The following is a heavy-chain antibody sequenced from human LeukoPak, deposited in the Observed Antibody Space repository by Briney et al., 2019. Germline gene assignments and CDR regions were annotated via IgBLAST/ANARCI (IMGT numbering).Heavy chain of an antibody. J-gene: IGHJ4*02. Sequence: PGGSLRLSCAASGCTFSTYGMHWVRQAPGKGLEWVAFIRYDGSNKYYADSVRGRFTISRDNYKNTQYLQMNSLRAEDAAVYFCAKDKDPWKSTSISDFDYWGQGTLVTVSS. CDR2: IRYDGSNK. V-gene: IGHV3-30*02. D-gene: IGHD1-1*01. CDR3: AKDKDPWKSTSISDFDY. CDR1: GCTFSTYG.